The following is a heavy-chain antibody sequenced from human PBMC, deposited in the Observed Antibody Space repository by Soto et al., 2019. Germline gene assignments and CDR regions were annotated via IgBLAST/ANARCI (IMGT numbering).Heavy chain of an antibody. D-gene: IGHD5-12*01. J-gene: IGHJ4*02. CDR2: IYYSGSS. V-gene: IGHV4-31*03. CDR3: VRPAATYFDY. Sequence: PSETLSLTCSVSGGSISSGGYNWSWIRQHPGKGLEWIGYIYYSGSSYYNPSLKSRVTISVDTSENQFSLKLSSVTAADTAVYYCVRPAATYFDYWGQGILVTVSS. CDR1: GGSISSGGYN.